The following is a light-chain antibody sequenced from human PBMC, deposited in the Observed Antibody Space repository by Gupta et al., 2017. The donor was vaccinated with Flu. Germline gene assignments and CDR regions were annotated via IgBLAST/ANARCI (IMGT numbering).Light chain of an antibody. CDR2: KDT. V-gene: IGLV3-25*03. J-gene: IGLJ3*02. CDR3: QSADSSGTYLV. CDR1: AVAKKY. Sequence: GQTARITCSGDAVAKKYTYWYQQKPGQAPELLMFKDTERRSGIPERFSGSSSGTTVTLTISGVQAEDEADYYCQSADSSGTYLVFGGGTKLTVL.